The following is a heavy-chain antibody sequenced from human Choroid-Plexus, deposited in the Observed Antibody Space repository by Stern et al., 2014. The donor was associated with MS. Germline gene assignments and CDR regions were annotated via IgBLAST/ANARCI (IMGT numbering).Heavy chain of an antibody. CDR1: GFTFSSYA. D-gene: IGHD3-16*01. J-gene: IGHJ4*02. CDR2: ISGSGGST. V-gene: IGHV3-23*04. CDR3: AKDSENYDYVWGSLDY. Sequence: EVQLVESGGGLVQPGGSLRLSCAASGFTFSSYAMSWVRQAPGKGLEWVSAISGSGGSTYYADSGKGRFTISRDNSKNTLYLQMNSLRAEDTAVYYCAKDSENYDYVWGSLDYWGQGTLVTVSS.